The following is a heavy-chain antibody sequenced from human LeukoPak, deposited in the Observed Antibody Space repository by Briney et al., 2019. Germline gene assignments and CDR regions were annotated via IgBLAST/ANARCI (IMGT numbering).Heavy chain of an antibody. CDR1: EFTFSIYA. CDR3: VRGYCSDTRCADLHYHYYMDV. J-gene: IGHJ6*03. CDR2: ISNNGEST. Sequence: GGSLRLSCAASEFTFSIYAMYWVRQAPGKGLECVSAISNNGESTYYANSVRGRFTISRDNSKNTLHLQMGSLRADDMAVYYCVRGYCSDTRCADLHYHYYMDVWGKGTTVTVSS. D-gene: IGHD2-2*01. V-gene: IGHV3-64*01.